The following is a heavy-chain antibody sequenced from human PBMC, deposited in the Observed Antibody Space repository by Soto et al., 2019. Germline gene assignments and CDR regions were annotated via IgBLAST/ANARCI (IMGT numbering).Heavy chain of an antibody. Sequence: SETLSLTCTVSGGSIRVSYWTWIRQPAGKGLEWIGRIYGSGSTNNKPPFKSRVNMTVDKYKNQFSLILSLVTAAATAVYYCARDGGFSSGWTAYFDFWGPGTMVTVSS. CDR3: ARDGGFSSGWTAYFDF. D-gene: IGHD6-19*01. J-gene: IGHJ4*02. V-gene: IGHV4-4*07. CDR2: IYGSGST. CDR1: GGSIRVSY.